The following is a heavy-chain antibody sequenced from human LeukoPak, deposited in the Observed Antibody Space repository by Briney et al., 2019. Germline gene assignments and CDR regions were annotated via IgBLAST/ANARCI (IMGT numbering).Heavy chain of an antibody. CDR3: ARDQRGDYNYLPGY. Sequence: GASVKVSCKASGYTFTRCYMHWVRQAPGQGLEWMGMINPSGGSTGYAQNFQGRVTMTRDTSTSTVYMELSSLRSEDTAVYYCARDQRGDYNYLPGYWGQGTLVTVSS. CDR1: GYTFTRCY. V-gene: IGHV1-46*01. J-gene: IGHJ4*02. D-gene: IGHD5-24*01. CDR2: INPSGGST.